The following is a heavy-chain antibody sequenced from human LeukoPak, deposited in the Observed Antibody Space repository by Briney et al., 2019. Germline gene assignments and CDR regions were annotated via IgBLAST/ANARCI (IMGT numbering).Heavy chain of an antibody. Sequence: ASVKVSCKASGYTFTSYYMHWVRQAPGQGLEWMGIINPSGGSTSYAQKFQGRVTITADESTSTAYMELSSLRSEDTAVYYCAREDGYDSSGYTPEFDYWGQGTLVTVSS. CDR2: INPSGGST. CDR3: AREDGYDSSGYTPEFDY. D-gene: IGHD3-22*01. V-gene: IGHV1-46*01. J-gene: IGHJ4*02. CDR1: GYTFTSYY.